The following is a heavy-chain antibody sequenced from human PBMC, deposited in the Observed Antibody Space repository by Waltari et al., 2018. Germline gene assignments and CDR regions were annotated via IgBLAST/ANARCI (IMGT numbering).Heavy chain of an antibody. Sequence: EVQLVESGGGLVKPGGSLRLSCVASGFTFSSYNMNWVRQAPGKGLEWVSSIRSITSPIYYADSVKGRFTLSRDNAKNSLYLQMNSLRAEDTAVYYCALCGGDCPRSDYWGLGTLVTVSS. CDR3: ALCGGDCPRSDY. V-gene: IGHV3-21*02. CDR1: GFTFSSYN. CDR2: IRSITSPI. J-gene: IGHJ4*02. D-gene: IGHD2-21*01.